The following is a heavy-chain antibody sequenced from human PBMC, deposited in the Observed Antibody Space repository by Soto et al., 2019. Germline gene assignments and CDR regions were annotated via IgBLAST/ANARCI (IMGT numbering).Heavy chain of an antibody. CDR3: ARDIVVVPSAMAPNRWLYYYYGMDV. CDR2: INYSGGST. Sequence: ASVQASCKACGYPLITYYMHWVRQAPGQGVEWIGIINYSGGSTSYAQKCQGRVTMTRDTSTSTVYMEVSSLRSEDTAVYYCARDIVVVPSAMAPNRWLYYYYGMDVWGQGTTVTVSS. D-gene: IGHD2-2*01. V-gene: IGHV1-46*01. CDR1: GYPLITYY. J-gene: IGHJ6*02.